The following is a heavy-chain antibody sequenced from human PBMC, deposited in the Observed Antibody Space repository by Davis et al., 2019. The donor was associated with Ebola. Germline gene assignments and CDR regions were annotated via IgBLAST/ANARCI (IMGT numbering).Heavy chain of an antibody. CDR2: IDPSDSYT. J-gene: IGHJ6*04. CDR1: GYSFTSYW. Sequence: GESLKISCKGSGYSFTSYWISWVRQMPGKGLEWMGRIDPSDSYTNYSPSFQGHVTISADKSISTAYLQWSSLKASDTAMYYCARLRSYYYYYYGMDVWGKGTTVTVSS. CDR3: ARLRSYYYYYYGMDV. V-gene: IGHV5-10-1*01. D-gene: IGHD4-17*01.